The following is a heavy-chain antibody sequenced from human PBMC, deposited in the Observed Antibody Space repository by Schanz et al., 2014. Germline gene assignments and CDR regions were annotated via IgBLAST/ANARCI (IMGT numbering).Heavy chain of an antibody. D-gene: IGHD1-26*01. CDR1: RFAFSNCG. V-gene: IGHV3-33*06. CDR3: VKDLQRELLRDDHYYGMDV. Sequence: QVQLVESGGGVVQPGGSLRLSCAASRFAFSNCGMHWVRQVPGKGLEWVAVVCYDGSKKYYADSVKGRFTTSRDNSKNTMYLQMNSLRAEDTAVYYCVKDLQRELLRDDHYYGMDVWGQGTTVTVSS. J-gene: IGHJ6*02. CDR2: VCYDGSKK.